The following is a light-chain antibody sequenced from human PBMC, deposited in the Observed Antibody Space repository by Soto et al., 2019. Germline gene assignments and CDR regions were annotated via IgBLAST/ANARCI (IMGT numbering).Light chain of an antibody. CDR3: QQRSNWPIT. CDR1: QSVSSY. J-gene: IGKJ5*01. CDR2: DAS. V-gene: IGKV3-11*01. Sequence: EIVMPPSQVTLSFSPGERATLSCRASQSVSSYLAWYQQKPGQAPRILIYDASNRATGIPARFSGSGSGKDFTITISSLENEDFEVYYCQQRSNWPITFGQGTQLEIK.